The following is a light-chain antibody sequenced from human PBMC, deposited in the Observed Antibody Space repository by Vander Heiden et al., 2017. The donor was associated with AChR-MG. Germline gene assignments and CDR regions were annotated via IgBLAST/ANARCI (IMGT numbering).Light chain of an antibody. J-gene: IGKJ4*01. Sequence: DFQMTQPPSSLSASVGDRVTITCRASQSINSYLNWYQQKPGKAPKLLIYAASSLQSGVPSRFSGSGSGTDFTLTIGSLQPEDFATYYCQQSYSTPLTFDEGTKVEIK. CDR2: AAS. CDR1: QSINSY. V-gene: IGKV1-39*01. CDR3: QQSYSTPLT.